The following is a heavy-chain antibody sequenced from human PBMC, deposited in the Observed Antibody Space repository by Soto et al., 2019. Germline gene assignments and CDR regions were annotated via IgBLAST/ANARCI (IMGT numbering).Heavy chain of an antibody. D-gene: IGHD2-15*01. CDR3: ARAWYDCSGGSCWPDV. V-gene: IGHV4-59*01. CDR1: GGSISSYS. CDR2: IYYSGST. J-gene: IGHJ6*02. Sequence: PSETLSLTCTVSGGSISSYSWSWIRQPPGKGLEWIGYIYYSGSTNYNPSLKSRLTISADTTKNQSSQKLSTVTAADTAVYYCARAWYDCSGGSCWPDVWGQGTTVTVSS.